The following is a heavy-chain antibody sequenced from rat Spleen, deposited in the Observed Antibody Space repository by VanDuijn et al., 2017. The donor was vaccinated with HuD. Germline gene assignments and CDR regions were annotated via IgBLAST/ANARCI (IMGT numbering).Heavy chain of an antibody. CDR1: GFTFSNFG. Sequence: EVQVVESGGGLVQPGRSMKLSCAASGFTFSNFGMAWVRQAPRKGLEWVAAITYDGSSTYYRDSMKGRFTISRDNARSTLYLQMDSLRSEDTATYYCARPSYGYPFAYWGQGTLVTVSS. CDR2: ITYDGSST. J-gene: IGHJ3*01. D-gene: IGHD1-7*01. V-gene: IGHV5-7*01. CDR3: ARPSYGYPFAY.